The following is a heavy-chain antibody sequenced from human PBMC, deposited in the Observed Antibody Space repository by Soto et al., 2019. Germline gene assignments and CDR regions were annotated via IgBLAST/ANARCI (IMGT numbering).Heavy chain of an antibody. CDR2: ISGSGGST. Sequence: EVQLLESGGGLVQPGGYLRLSCAASGLTFSRYAMSWVRHAPGEGLEWVASISGSGGSTYYADSVKGRFTFSRDTSKNTLYLQMNSLRAEDTAVYYCATTTVTHFDYWGQGAPVSVSS. D-gene: IGHD4-4*01. V-gene: IGHV3-23*01. CDR3: ATTTVTHFDY. CDR1: GLTFSRYA. J-gene: IGHJ4*02.